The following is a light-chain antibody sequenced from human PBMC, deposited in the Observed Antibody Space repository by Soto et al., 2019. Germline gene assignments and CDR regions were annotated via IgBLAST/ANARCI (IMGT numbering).Light chain of an antibody. V-gene: IGLV1-44*01. Sequence: QPVLTQPPSASGTPGQRVAISCSGSSSNIGSHTVDWYQHLPGTAPKLLIYSNNQRPSGVPDRFSGSKSGTSASLAISGLRSEDEADYYCAAWDASLNGWVFGGGTKLTVL. CDR1: SSNIGSHT. CDR2: SNN. CDR3: AAWDASLNGWV. J-gene: IGLJ3*02.